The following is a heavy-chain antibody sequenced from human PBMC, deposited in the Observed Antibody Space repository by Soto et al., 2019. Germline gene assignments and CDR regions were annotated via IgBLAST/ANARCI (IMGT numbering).Heavy chain of an antibody. V-gene: IGHV3-23*01. J-gene: IGHJ6*02. CDR3: AKGRSPGAAAPPVYYYGMDV. CDR1: GFTFSSYA. Sequence: GGSLRLSCAASGFTFSSYAMSWVRQAPGKGLEWVSAISGSGGSTYYADSVKGRFTISRDNSKNTLYLQMNSLRAEDTAVYYCAKGRSPGAAAPPVYYYGMDVWGPGTTVTVSS. CDR2: ISGSGGST. D-gene: IGHD2-2*01.